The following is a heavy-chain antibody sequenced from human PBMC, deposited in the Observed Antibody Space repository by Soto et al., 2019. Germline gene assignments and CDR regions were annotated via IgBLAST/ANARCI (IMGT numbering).Heavy chain of an antibody. CDR1: GFTFSSYG. D-gene: IGHD3-16*01. Sequence: QVQLVESGGGVVQPGRSLRLSCAASGFTFSSYGMHWVRQAPGKGLEWVAVISYDGSYKYYADSVKGRFTISRDNSKNTLYLQMNSLRAENTAVYYCAKWNGGFDSWGQGTLVTVSS. CDR3: AKWNGGFDS. J-gene: IGHJ4*02. CDR2: ISYDGSYK. V-gene: IGHV3-30*18.